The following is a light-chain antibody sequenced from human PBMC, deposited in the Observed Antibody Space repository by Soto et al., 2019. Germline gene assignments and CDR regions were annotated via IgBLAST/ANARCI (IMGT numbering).Light chain of an antibody. CDR2: QVT. CDR3: TSYSSTNFYV. CDR1: FSDIAVFNY. V-gene: IGLV2-14*01. Sequence: QSALAQPASVSGSPGQSITISCTGSFSDIAVFNYVSWYQQYPGRAPKLLIYQVTSRASGVSHRFSGSKSGNTASLTISGLQPEEEAEYYCTSYSSTNFYVFGTGTKLTVL. J-gene: IGLJ1*01.